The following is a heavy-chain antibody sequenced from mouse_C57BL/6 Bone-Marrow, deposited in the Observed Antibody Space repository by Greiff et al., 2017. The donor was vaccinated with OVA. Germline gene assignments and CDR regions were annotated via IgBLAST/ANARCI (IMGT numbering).Heavy chain of an antibody. Sequence: QVQLQQSGPELVKPGASVKISCKASGYAFSSSWMNWVQPRPGKGLEWLGRIYPGDGDTNYNGTFKGKATLTADKYSSTAYLQISSLTSEDSAVYFGSRSIYYDYMDYWGQGTSVTVSS. CDR3: SRSIYYDYMDY. J-gene: IGHJ4*01. D-gene: IGHD2-4*01. CDR2: IYPGDGDT. V-gene: IGHV1-82*01. CDR1: GYAFSSSW.